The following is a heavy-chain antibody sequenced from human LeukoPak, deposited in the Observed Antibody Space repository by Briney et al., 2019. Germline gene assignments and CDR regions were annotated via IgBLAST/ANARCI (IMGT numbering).Heavy chain of an antibody. J-gene: IGHJ4*02. CDR2: ISAYNGNT. Sequence: GASVKVSCKASGYTFTSYGISWVRQAPGQGLEWMGWISAYNGNTNNAQKLQGRVTMTTDTSTSTAYMELRSRRSDDTVVYYCARAKYYYDSSGLYQGWAHFDYWGQGTLVTVSS. D-gene: IGHD3-22*01. CDR3: ARAKYYYDSSGLYQGWAHFDY. V-gene: IGHV1-18*01. CDR1: GYTFTSYG.